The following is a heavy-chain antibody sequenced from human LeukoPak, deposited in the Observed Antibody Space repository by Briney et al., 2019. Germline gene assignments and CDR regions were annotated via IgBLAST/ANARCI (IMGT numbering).Heavy chain of an antibody. V-gene: IGHV4-38-2*02. Sequence: PSETLSLTCTVAGYSINRGYYWGCIRQPPGKGLEWIASIYHGGSTYYNPSLKSRVTVSIDTSKNQFSLKLSSVTAADTAVYYCARGLRFDYWGQGTLVTVSS. D-gene: IGHD5-18*01. J-gene: IGHJ4*02. CDR2: IYHGGST. CDR1: GYSINRGYY. CDR3: ARGLRFDY.